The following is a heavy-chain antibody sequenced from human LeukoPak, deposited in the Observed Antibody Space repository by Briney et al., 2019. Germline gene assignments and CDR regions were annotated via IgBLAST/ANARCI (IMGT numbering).Heavy chain of an antibody. CDR1: GGSINSYY. Sequence: KPSETLSLTCIVSGGSINSYYWSWVRQPPGKGLEWIGYIYYSGSTNYNPSLKSRVTMSVDTSKNQFSLKLTSVTAADTAVYYCARVTTQLLYARSYNWFDPWAREPWSPSPQ. CDR2: IYYSGST. V-gene: IGHV4-59*01. CDR3: ARVTTQLLYARSYNWFDP. J-gene: IGHJ5*02. D-gene: IGHD2-2*02.